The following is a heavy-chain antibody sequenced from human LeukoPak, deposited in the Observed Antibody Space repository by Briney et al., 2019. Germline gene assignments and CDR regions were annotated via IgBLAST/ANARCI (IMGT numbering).Heavy chain of an antibody. D-gene: IGHD3-3*01. CDR3: ARGFKVSCYDLIGY. CDR1: GFTFSSYS. CDR2: ISSSSSTI. Sequence: SGGSLRLSCAASGFTFSSYSMNWVRQAPGKGLEWVSYISSSSSTIYYADSVKGRFTISRDNAKNSLYLQMNSLRAEDTAVYYCARGFKVSCYDLIGYWGQGTLVTVSS. J-gene: IGHJ4*02. V-gene: IGHV3-48*01.